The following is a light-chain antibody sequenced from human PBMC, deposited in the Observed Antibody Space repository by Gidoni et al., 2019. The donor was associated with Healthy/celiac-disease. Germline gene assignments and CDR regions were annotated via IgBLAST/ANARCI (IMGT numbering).Light chain of an antibody. Sequence: QSVLTQPPSVSAAPGQKVSISCSGSSSNIGSNFVSWYQQLPGTAPKLLIYDNNKRPSGIPDLFSGSKSGTSATLGITGLQTGDEADYYCGTWDGSLSAVVFGGGTKLTVL. V-gene: IGLV1-51*01. CDR3: GTWDGSLSAVV. CDR2: DNN. CDR1: SSNIGSNF. J-gene: IGLJ2*01.